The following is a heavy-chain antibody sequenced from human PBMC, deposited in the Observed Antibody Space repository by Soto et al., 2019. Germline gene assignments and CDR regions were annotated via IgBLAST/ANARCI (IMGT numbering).Heavy chain of an antibody. CDR2: ISYDGSNK. CDR3: AKDWRGSGSSYPFDP. J-gene: IGHJ5*02. D-gene: IGHD3-10*01. Sequence: QVQLVESGGGVVQPGRALRLSCAASGFTFSSYGMHWVRQAPCKGLEWVAVISYDGSNKYYADSVKGRFTISRDNSKNTLYLQMNSLRAEDTAVYYCAKDWRGSGSSYPFDPWGQGTLVTVSS. V-gene: IGHV3-30*18. CDR1: GFTFSSYG.